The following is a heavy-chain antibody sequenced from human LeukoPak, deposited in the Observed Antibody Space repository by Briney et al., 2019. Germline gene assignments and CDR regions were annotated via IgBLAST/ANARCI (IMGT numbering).Heavy chain of an antibody. V-gene: IGHV4-34*01. J-gene: IGHJ5*02. D-gene: IGHD6-19*01. CDR3: ARHRERSSGFLRGFRIENWFDP. CDR1: GGAISSYY. Sequence: SETLSLTCTVSGGAISSYYWSWIRQPPGKGLEWIGEINHSGSTNYNPSLKSRVTISVDTSKNQFSLKLSSVTAADTAVYYCARHRERSSGFLRGFRIENWFDPWGQGTLVTVSS. CDR2: INHSGST.